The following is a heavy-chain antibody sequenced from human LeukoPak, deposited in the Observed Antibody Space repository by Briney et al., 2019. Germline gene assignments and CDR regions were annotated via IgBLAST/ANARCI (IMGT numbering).Heavy chain of an antibody. D-gene: IGHD2-2*01. Sequence: HPGGSLRLSCTASGFTVSSNYMSWVRQAPGKGLEWVSVIYSGGTTYYADSVKGRFTISRDNSKNTLYLQMNSLRAEDTAIYYCARGMDCSSTSCYPYYYYYYMDVWGKGTTVTVSS. V-gene: IGHV3-53*01. CDR1: GFTVSSNY. CDR3: ARGMDCSSTSCYPYYYYYYMDV. J-gene: IGHJ6*03. CDR2: IYSGGTT.